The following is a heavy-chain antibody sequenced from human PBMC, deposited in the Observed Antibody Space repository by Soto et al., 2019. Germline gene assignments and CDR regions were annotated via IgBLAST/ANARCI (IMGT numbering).Heavy chain of an antibody. D-gene: IGHD3-10*01. V-gene: IGHV3-21*01. CDR1: GFTFSNYN. Sequence: VSLRRSGSASGFTFSNYNMNWVRQAPGKGLEWVSSISSSSNYIYYVDSVKGRFTISRDNAKNSLYLQMNSLRAEDTAVYYCARYYNALDVWGQGTTVTVSS. CDR2: ISSSSNYI. J-gene: IGHJ6*02. CDR3: ARYYNALDV.